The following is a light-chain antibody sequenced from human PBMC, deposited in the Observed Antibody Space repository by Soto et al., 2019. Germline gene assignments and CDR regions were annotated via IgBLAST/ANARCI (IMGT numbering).Light chain of an antibody. J-gene: IGKJ5*01. Sequence: DIQMTQSPSTLSGSVGDRVTITWRASQSISNYLNWYQQKPGKAPNLLIYATSTLQSGVPSRFSGSGSGTDFTLTISSLQPEDFATYYCQQSYSTPYTFGQGTRLEIK. V-gene: IGKV1-39*01. CDR1: QSISNY. CDR2: ATS. CDR3: QQSYSTPYT.